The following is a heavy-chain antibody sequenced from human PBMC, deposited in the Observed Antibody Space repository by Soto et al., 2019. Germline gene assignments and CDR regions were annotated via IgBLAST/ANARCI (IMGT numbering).Heavy chain of an antibody. J-gene: IGHJ4*02. D-gene: IGHD3-3*02. CDR2: INQDGSEN. Sequence: GGSLSRSCAVSGFTCGNYWVSWVRQAPGEGLEWVAHINQDGSENYYVDSVKGRFTISRDNAKNSLYLQINSLSAEYTAVYYCAIFASTSPATFDYSGQGPLVTVSS. CDR3: AIFASTSPATFDY. V-gene: IGHV3-7*01. CDR1: GFTCGNYW.